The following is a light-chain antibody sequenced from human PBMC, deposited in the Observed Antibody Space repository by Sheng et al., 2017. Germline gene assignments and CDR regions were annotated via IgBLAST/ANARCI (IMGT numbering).Light chain of an antibody. V-gene: IGKV3-20*01. CDR1: QSVSSSY. J-gene: IGKJ1*01. Sequence: SPGTLSLSPGERATLSCRASQSVSSSYLAWYQQKPGQAPRLLIYRASTRATDIPDRFSGSGSGTDFTLTISRLEPEDFAVYYCQQYGSSLTWTFGQGTKVEI. CDR3: QQYGSSLTWT. CDR2: RAS.